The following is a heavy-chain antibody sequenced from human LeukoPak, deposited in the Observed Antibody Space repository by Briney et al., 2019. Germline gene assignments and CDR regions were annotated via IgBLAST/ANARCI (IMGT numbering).Heavy chain of an antibody. CDR1: AYSFTDYH. V-gene: IGHV1-2*02. J-gene: IGHJ5*01. D-gene: IGHD1-1*01. CDR3: AKDTTRNYFAS. Sequence: GASVRVSCKASAYSFTDYHLHWVRQAPGQEPEWLEWIYPKNGGAQYAKTFEGRVTMSRDKTFTTAYMALSRLRCDVTVCYYWAKDTTRNYFASWGQGTLVSV. CDR2: IYPKNGGA.